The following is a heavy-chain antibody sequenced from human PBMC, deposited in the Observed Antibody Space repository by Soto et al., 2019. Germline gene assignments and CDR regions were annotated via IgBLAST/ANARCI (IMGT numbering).Heavy chain of an antibody. V-gene: IGHV3-30-3*01. CDR2: ISYDGNTQ. Sequence: PGGSLRLSCAASGFTLSSYSIHWVRQAPGKGLDWVAVISYDGNTQFYGDSVKGRFTISRDNSKNTLYLQMNSLRAEDTAVYYCARVKFYPYYDYVWWSYRDYYGMDVWGQGTTVTV. CDR1: GFTLSSYS. D-gene: IGHD3-16*02. J-gene: IGHJ6*02. CDR3: ARVKFYPYYDYVWWSYRDYYGMDV.